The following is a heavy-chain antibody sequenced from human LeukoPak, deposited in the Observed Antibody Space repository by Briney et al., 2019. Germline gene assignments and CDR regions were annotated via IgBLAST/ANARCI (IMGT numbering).Heavy chain of an antibody. Sequence: GASVKVSCKASGGTFSSYAISWVRQAPGQGLEWMGGIIPIFGTANYAQKFQGRVTITADKSTSTAYMELSSLRSEDTAVYYCARGPVSVIGLDYYYYYYMDVWGKGTTVTVSS. D-gene: IGHD2-21*01. CDR1: GGTFSSYA. V-gene: IGHV1-69*06. CDR3: ARGPVSVIGLDYYYYYYMDV. J-gene: IGHJ6*03. CDR2: IIPIFGTA.